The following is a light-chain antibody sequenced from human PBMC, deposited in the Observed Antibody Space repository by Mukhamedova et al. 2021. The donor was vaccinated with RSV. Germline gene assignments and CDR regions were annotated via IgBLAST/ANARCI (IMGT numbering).Light chain of an antibody. CDR3: QSYDSSLSGRSYV. CDR2: GTS. Sequence: ISCAGSSSNIGAGFDVHWYQQLPGTTPKLLIYGTSNRPSGVPDRFSGSKSGTSASLAITGLQAEDEADYYCQSYDSSLSGRSYVFG. J-gene: IGLJ1*01. CDR1: SSNIGAGFD. V-gene: IGLV1-40*01.